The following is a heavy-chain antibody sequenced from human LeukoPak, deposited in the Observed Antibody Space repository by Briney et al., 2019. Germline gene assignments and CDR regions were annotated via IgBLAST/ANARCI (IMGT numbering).Heavy chain of an antibody. CDR2: IYYSGST. Sequence: SQTLSLTCTVSGGSISSGDYYWSWIRQPPGKGLEWIGYIYYSGSTYYNPSLKSRITISVDTSKNQFSLKLSSVTAADTAVYYCARSLGEGEWLLYLFDYWAREPWSPSPQ. D-gene: IGHD3-3*01. V-gene: IGHV4-30-4*01. CDR3: ARSLGEGEWLLYLFDY. J-gene: IGHJ4*02. CDR1: GGSISSGDYY.